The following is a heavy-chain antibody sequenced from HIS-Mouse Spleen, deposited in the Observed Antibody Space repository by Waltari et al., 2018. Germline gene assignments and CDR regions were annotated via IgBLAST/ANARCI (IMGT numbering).Heavy chain of an antibody. V-gene: IGHV3-53*02. CDR2: IYSGGRT. CDR3: ARDDPYSSVWYDFDY. Sequence: EVQLVETGGGLIQPGGSLRRSCAASGFTVSSNYMSWVRQAPGTGVEGVSVIYSGGRTDYADSVKGRFNISRDNSKNTLYLQMNSLRAEDTAVYYCARDDPYSSVWYDFDYWGQGTLVTVSS. D-gene: IGHD6-19*01. J-gene: IGHJ4*02. CDR1: GFTVSSNY.